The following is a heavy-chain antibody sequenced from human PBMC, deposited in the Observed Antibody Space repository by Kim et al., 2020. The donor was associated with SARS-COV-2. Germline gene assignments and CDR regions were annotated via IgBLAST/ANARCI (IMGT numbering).Heavy chain of an antibody. D-gene: IGHD3-3*01. V-gene: IGHV1-2*06. CDR2: INPNSGGT. J-gene: IGHJ5*02. CDR3: ARDKVQYYDFWSGYPNWFDP. Sequence: ASVKVSCKASGYTFTGYYMHWVRQAPGQGLEWMGRINPNSGGTNYAQKFQGRVTMTRDTSISTAYMELSRLRSDDTAVYYCARDKVQYYDFWSGYPNWFDPWGQGTLVTVSS. CDR1: GYTFTGYY.